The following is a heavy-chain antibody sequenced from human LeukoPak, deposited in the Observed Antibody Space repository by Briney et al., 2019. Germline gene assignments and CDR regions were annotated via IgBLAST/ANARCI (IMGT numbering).Heavy chain of an antibody. Sequence: SETLSLTCTVSGGSTSSGDYYWSWIRQPPGKGLEWIGYIYYSGSTYYNLSLKSRVTISVDTSKNQFSLKLRSVTAADTAVYYCARGDTYGASDYWGQGTLVTVSS. D-gene: IGHD4-17*01. V-gene: IGHV4-30-4*01. CDR3: ARGDTYGASDY. J-gene: IGHJ4*02. CDR2: IYYSGST. CDR1: GGSTSSGDYY.